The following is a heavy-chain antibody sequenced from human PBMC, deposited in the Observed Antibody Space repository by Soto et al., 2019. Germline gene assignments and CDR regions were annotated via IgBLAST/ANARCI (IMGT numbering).Heavy chain of an antibody. J-gene: IGHJ6*02. V-gene: IGHV3-30*03. Sequence: PVGSLRLSCAASGFTFSSYGMHWVRQAPGKGLEWVAVISYDGSNKYYADSVKGRFTISRDNSKNTLYLQMNSLRAEDTAVYYCARGSIAAAGYYYYYGMDVWGQGTTVTVSS. CDR2: ISYDGSNK. D-gene: IGHD6-13*01. CDR1: GFTFSSYG. CDR3: ARGSIAAAGYYYYYGMDV.